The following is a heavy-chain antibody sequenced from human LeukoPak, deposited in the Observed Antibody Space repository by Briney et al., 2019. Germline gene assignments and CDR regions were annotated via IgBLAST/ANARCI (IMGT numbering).Heavy chain of an antibody. V-gene: IGHV1-2*02. CDR3: AIKDGLSGGWYWGY. CDR1: GYTFTGYY. Sequence: ASVKVSCKASGYTFTGYYMHWVRQAPGQGLEWMGWINPNSGGTNYAQKFQGRVTMTRDTSISTAYMELSRLRSDDTAMYYCAIKDGLSGGWYWGYWGQGTQVAVSS. D-gene: IGHD6-19*01. J-gene: IGHJ4*02. CDR2: INPNSGGT.